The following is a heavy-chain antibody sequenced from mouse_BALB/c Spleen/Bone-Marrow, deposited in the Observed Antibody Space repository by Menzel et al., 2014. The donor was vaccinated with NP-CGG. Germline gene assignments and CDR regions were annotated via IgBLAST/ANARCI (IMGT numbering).Heavy chain of an antibody. V-gene: IGHV5-17*02. CDR1: GFTFSSFG. Sequence: EVMLVESGGGLVQPGGSRKLSCAASGFTFSSFGMHWVRQAPEKGLEWVAYISSGSSTIYYADTEKGRFTISRDDPKNTLFLQMTSLRSEDTAMYYCASDYDYFDYWGQGTTLTVSS. D-gene: IGHD2-4*01. CDR3: ASDYDYFDY. CDR2: ISSGSSTI. J-gene: IGHJ2*01.